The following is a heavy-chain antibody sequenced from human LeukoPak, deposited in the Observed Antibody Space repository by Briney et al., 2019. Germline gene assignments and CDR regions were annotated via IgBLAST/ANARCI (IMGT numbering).Heavy chain of an antibody. J-gene: IGHJ4*02. CDR1: GFTFSSYA. CDR2: FMGSGGST. V-gene: IGHV3-23*01. Sequence: GGSLRLSCAASGFTFSSYAMSWVRQPPGKGWSGSPPFMGSGGSTYYADSVKGRFTISRDNSKNTLYLQMNSLRAEDTAVYYCAKGEKVKMTTVTGYFDYWGQGTLVTVSS. D-gene: IGHD4-11*01. CDR3: AKGEKVKMTTVTGYFDY.